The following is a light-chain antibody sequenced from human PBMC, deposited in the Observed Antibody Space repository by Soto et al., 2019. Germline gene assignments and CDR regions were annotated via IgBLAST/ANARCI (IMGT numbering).Light chain of an antibody. V-gene: IGKV1-5*01. J-gene: IGKJ2*01. CDR2: DAS. Sequence: IQMTQSPSSLSASVGDRVTITCRASQRVDRWLAWYQQKPGQAPKLLISDASTLESGVPSRFSGSGSVTEFTLTITSLQPDDFATYYCQQYKDYTYTFGQGTKWIS. CDR3: QQYKDYTYT. CDR1: QRVDRW.